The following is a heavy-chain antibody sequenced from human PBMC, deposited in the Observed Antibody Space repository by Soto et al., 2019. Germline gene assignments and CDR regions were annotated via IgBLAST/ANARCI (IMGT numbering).Heavy chain of an antibody. D-gene: IGHD3-16*01. CDR2: IYYSGST. CDR1: GGSISSYY. Sequence: QVELQESGPGLVKPSETLSLTCTVSGGSISSYYWSWIRQPPGKGLGWTGYIYYSGSTNYKPARKSRLPMSVDTSKNQFSLKLTSVTDADTAVHYWARYQGFATAPYFDYWGQGPLVPVSS. J-gene: IGHJ4*02. CDR3: ARYQGFATAPYFDY. V-gene: IGHV4-59*01.